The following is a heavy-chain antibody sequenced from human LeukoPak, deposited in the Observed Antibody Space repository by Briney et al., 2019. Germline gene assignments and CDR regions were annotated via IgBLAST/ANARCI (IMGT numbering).Heavy chain of an antibody. Sequence: PSETLSLTCAVYGGSFSGYYWSWIRQPPGKGLEWIGEINHSGSTYYNPSLKSRVTISVDTSKNQFSLKLSSVTAADTAVYYCARAPVEMATILNYDYWGQGTLVTVSS. CDR3: ARAPVEMATILNYDY. CDR2: INHSGST. CDR1: GGSFSGYY. J-gene: IGHJ4*02. V-gene: IGHV4-34*01. D-gene: IGHD5-24*01.